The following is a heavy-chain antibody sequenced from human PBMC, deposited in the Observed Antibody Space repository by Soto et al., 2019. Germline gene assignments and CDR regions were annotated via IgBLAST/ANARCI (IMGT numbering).Heavy chain of an antibody. Sequence: QVQLVQSGAEVKKPGSSVKVSCTASGVTFSSYAISWVRQAPGQGLEWMGGIIPIFGTANYAQKFQGRVTITADESTSTAYMELSSVRSEDTDVYYCARPDDNWNSYYFDYWGQGTLVTVSS. J-gene: IGHJ4*02. CDR2: IIPIFGTA. D-gene: IGHD1-7*01. V-gene: IGHV1-69*01. CDR3: ARPDDNWNSYYFDY. CDR1: GVTFSSYA.